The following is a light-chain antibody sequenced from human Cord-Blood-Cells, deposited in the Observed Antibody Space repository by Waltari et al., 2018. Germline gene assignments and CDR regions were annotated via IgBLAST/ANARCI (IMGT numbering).Light chain of an antibody. J-gene: IGLJ3*02. V-gene: IGLV2-23*01. Sequence: QSALTQPAPVSGSPGKPTTISCTGTTSDVGSYNLVSWYQQHPGKAPNLMIYEGSKRPSGVSNRFSGSKSGNTASLTISGLQAEDEADYYCCSYAGSSTVFGGGTKLTVL. CDR2: EGS. CDR3: CSYAGSSTV. CDR1: TSDVGSYNL.